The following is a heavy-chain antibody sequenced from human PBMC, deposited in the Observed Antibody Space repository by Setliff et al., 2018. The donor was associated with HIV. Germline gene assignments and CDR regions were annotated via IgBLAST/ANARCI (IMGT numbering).Heavy chain of an antibody. CDR3: ARSTTAD. CDR2: IYPNTGGT. CDR1: DYNLHNSG. D-gene: IGHD4-17*01. J-gene: IGHJ4*02. V-gene: IGHV1-2*02. Sequence: ASVKVSCKASDYNLHNSGITWVRQAPGEGLEWIGWIYPNTGGTNYAQKFQGRVTMTRDTSISTAYMELSRLRSDDTAVYYCARSTTADWGQGTMVTVSS.